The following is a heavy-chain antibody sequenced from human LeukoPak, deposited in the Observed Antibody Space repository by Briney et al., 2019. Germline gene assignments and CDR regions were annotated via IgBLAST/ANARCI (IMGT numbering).Heavy chain of an antibody. CDR1: GFTFNSLF. D-gene: IGHD7-27*01. J-gene: IGHJ4*02. Sequence: GGSLRLSCAASGFTFNSLFLNWVRLTPGRELEWVACISQDGSETFYMDSVRGRFTISRDNTKNSLYLQMNSLRAEATAVYFCVRDLGHPRHYFEYWGREALVPSPQ. V-gene: IGHV3-7*01. CDR3: VRDLGHPRHYFEY. CDR2: ISQDGSET.